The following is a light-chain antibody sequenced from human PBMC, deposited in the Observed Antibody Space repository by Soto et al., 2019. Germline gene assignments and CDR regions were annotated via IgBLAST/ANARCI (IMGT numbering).Light chain of an antibody. V-gene: IGLV1-40*01. CDR3: HSSDSSLSGWV. Sequence: QSVLTQPPSVSGAPGQRVTISCNGSSSNIGAGYDVHWYQQLPGTAPKLLIYGNSNRPSGVPDRFSGSKSGTSASLAITGLQAEDEADYYFHSSDSSLSGWVFVVGTKVTVL. CDR2: GNS. CDR1: SSNIGAGYD. J-gene: IGLJ3*02.